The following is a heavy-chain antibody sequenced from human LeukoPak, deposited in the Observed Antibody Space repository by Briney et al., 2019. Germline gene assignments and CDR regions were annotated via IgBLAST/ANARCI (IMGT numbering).Heavy chain of an antibody. D-gene: IGHD3-22*01. CDR2: ISSGTSII. CDR1: GFTFRSYS. CDR3: ARSPPSYYDTSGLYFDY. Sequence: GGSLRLSGAASGFTFRSYSMNWVRQAPGKGLEWVSYISSGTSIIYYADSVKGRFTISRDNAKNSLYLQMNSLRAEDTAVYYCARSPPSYYDTSGLYFDYWGQGTLVTVSS. V-gene: IGHV3-48*01. J-gene: IGHJ4*02.